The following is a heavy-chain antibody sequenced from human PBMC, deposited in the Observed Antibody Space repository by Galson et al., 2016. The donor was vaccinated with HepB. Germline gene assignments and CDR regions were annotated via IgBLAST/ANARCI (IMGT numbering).Heavy chain of an antibody. Sequence: SETLSLTCTVSGGFISSSSYSWDWIRQPPGKGLEWIGSIYYSGPTYYNPSLKSRVTISVDTSKNQFSLKVTSVTAADTAVYYCARHEESQLLFHWFDPWGQGTLVTVSS. J-gene: IGHJ5*02. V-gene: IGHV4-39*01. CDR2: IYYSGPT. CDR3: ARHEESQLLFHWFDP. CDR1: GGFISSSSYS. D-gene: IGHD2-2*01.